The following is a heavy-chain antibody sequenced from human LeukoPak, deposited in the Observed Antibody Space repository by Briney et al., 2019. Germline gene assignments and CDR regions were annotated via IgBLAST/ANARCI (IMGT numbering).Heavy chain of an antibody. CDR2: IYHSGST. D-gene: IGHD3-3*01. Sequence: SETLSLTCAVSGYSISSGYYWGWIRPPPGRGLEWIGSIYHSGSTYYNPSLKSRVTISVDTSKNQFSLKLSSVTAADTAVYYCARQGFWSGYYWSYWGQGTLVTVSS. CDR1: GYSISSGYY. CDR3: ARQGFWSGYYWSY. J-gene: IGHJ4*02. V-gene: IGHV4-38-2*01.